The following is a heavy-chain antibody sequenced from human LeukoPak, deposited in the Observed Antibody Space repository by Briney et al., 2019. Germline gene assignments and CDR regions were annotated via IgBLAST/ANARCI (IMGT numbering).Heavy chain of an antibody. CDR2: IYYGGST. Sequence: PSETLSLTCTVSGGSISSYYWSWIRQPPGKGLEWIGYIYYGGSTYYNPSLKSRVTISVDTSKNQFSLKLSSVTAADTAVYYCARDVDTAMVGVNAFDIWGQGTMVTVSS. D-gene: IGHD5-18*01. CDR3: ARDVDTAMVGVNAFDI. J-gene: IGHJ3*02. CDR1: GGSISSYY. V-gene: IGHV4-30-4*01.